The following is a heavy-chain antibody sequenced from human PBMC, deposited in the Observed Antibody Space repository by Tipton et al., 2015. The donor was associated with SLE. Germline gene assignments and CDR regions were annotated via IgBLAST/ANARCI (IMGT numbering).Heavy chain of an antibody. CDR1: GFTFDDYT. J-gene: IGHJ4*02. V-gene: IGHV3-43*01. D-gene: IGHD3-16*01. CDR2: ITWDGGST. CDR3: VKDSRIMMIEPYFDY. Sequence: SLRLSCAASGFTFDDYTMNWVRQAPGKGLEWISLITWDGGSTYYADSVKGRFTISRDNSKKSLYLQMNSLTTEDSALYYCVKDSRIMMIEPYFDYWGQGTLVPVSS.